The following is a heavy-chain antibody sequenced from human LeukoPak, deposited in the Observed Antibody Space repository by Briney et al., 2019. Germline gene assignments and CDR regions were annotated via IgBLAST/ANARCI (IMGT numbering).Heavy chain of an antibody. Sequence: GGSLRLSCAASGFTFISYEMNWVRQAPGRGLEWVSYISGSGRTIFYADSVKGRFTISRDNAKNSLYLQMNSLRAEDTAVYYCARLYWGSYRFLDYWGQGTLVTVSS. CDR3: ARLYWGSYRFLDY. D-gene: IGHD3-16*02. V-gene: IGHV3-48*03. CDR2: ISGSGRTI. CDR1: GFTFISYE. J-gene: IGHJ4*02.